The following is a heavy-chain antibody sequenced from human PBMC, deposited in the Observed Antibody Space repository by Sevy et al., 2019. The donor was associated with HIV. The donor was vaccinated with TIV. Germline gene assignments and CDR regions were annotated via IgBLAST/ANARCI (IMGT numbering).Heavy chain of an antibody. J-gene: IGHJ4*02. CDR1: GFSFSSYW. Sequence: GGSLRLSCEASGFSFSSYWMSWVRQAPGKGLEWVANIKEDGSMIYYVDSVKGRFTISRDNAKNSVYLQMTSLRAEDAALHYCVRAIGAAGSYWGQGTLVTVSS. D-gene: IGHD6-13*01. CDR2: IKEDGSMI. CDR3: VRAIGAAGSY. V-gene: IGHV3-7*01.